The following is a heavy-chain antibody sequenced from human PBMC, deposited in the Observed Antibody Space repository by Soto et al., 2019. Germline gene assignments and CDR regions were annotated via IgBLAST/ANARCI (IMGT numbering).Heavy chain of an antibody. Sequence: QVQLVQSGAEVKKPGASVKVSCKVSGYTLTELSMHWVRQAPGKGLEWMGGFDPEDGETIYAQKFQGRVTMTEYTSTDTAYMELSSLRSEDTAVYYCATARSYGAGSYGPHNWFDPWGQGTLVTVSS. CDR2: FDPEDGET. D-gene: IGHD3-10*01. J-gene: IGHJ5*02. CDR3: ATARSYGAGSYGPHNWFDP. CDR1: GYTLTELS. V-gene: IGHV1-24*01.